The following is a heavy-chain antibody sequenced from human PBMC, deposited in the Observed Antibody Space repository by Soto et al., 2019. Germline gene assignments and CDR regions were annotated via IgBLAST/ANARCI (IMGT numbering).Heavy chain of an antibody. Sequence: GGSLRLSCAASGFTFSSYAMTWVRQAPGKGLEGVSGVSGTGGSAYYADSVKGRFTISRDKSMNTLYLHMNSLRAEDTAVYYYERGSAYSDYALESWGHGTLVTVSS. CDR2: VSGTGGSA. J-gene: IGHJ5*01. CDR3: ERGSAYSDYALES. V-gene: IGHV3-23*01. CDR1: GFTFSSYA. D-gene: IGHD4-17*01.